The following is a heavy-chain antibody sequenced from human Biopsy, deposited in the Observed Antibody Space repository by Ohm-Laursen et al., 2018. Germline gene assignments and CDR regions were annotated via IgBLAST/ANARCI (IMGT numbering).Heavy chain of an antibody. CDR1: GFTLSSYS. D-gene: IGHD3-16*01. V-gene: IGHV3-21*04. Sequence: SLRLSCAAPGFTLSSYSMNWVRQTPGKGLEWVSTISSSSDNIYYVDSVKGRFTISRDNAKNSLYLQMNSLRVEDTAVYYCARSVGIMAAPIDYWGQGTLVTVSS. CDR3: ARSVGIMAAPIDY. CDR2: ISSSSDNI. J-gene: IGHJ4*02.